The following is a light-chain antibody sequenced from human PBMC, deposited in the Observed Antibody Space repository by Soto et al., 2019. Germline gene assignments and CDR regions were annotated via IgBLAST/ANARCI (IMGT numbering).Light chain of an antibody. CDR2: GNI. CDR3: QSYDSTLSDRYV. J-gene: IGLJ1*01. V-gene: IGLV1-40*01. CDR1: SSNIGAGYD. Sequence: QSVLTQPPSVSAAPGQVVTISCTGSSSNIGAGYDVHWYQQRPGTAPKLLIFGNINRPSGVPDRFSGSKSGTSASLAITGLQAEDEGDYYCQSYDSTLSDRYVFGTGTKVTAL.